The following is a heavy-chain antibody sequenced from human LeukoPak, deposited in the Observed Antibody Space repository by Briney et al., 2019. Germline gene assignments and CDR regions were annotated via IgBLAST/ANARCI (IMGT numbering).Heavy chain of an antibody. V-gene: IGHV1-18*01. CDR3: ARDLAGVVGVTAWFDP. Sequence: VASVKVSCKASAYTFTSYAISWVRQAPGQGLEWMGWISASNGNTNYAQKLHGRVTMTTDTSTNTVYMELRSLRFDDTAVYYCARDLAGVVGVTAWFDPWGQGTLVTVSS. CDR2: ISASNGNT. D-gene: IGHD1-26*01. CDR1: AYTFTSYA. J-gene: IGHJ5*02.